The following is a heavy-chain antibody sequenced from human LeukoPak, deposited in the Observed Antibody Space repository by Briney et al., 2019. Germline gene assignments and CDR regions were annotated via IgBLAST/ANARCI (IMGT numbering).Heavy chain of an antibody. CDR2: ISYDGGNK. D-gene: IGHD3-10*01. CDR3: ARGLWFGTKGDV. CDR1: GFTFSSYA. Sequence: GGSLRLSCAASGFTFSSYAMHWVRQAPGKGLEWVAVISYDGGNKYYADSVKGRFTISRDNSKNTMYMQMNSLRSEDTAVYYCARGLWFGTKGDVWGKGTTVTISS. J-gene: IGHJ6*04. V-gene: IGHV3-30*04.